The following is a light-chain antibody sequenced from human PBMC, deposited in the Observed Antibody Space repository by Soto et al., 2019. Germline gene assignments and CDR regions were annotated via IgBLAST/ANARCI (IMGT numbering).Light chain of an antibody. CDR3: SSSTSSPTLV. CDR2: EVS. CDR1: SSDVGGYNF. Sequence: QSALTQPASVSGSPGQSITISCTGTSSDVGGYNFVSWYQQYPGKVPKLMIYEVSNRPSGVSIRFSGSKSDNTASLTISGLQAEDQADYYCSSSTSSPTLVFGAGTKLTVL. V-gene: IGLV2-14*01. J-gene: IGLJ2*01.